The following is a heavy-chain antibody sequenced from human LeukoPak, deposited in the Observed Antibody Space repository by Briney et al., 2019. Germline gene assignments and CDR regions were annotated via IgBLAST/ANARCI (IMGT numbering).Heavy chain of an antibody. D-gene: IGHD3-22*01. CDR1: GYTFTSYA. CDR2: INTNTGNP. Sequence: ASVKVSCKASGYTFTSYAMNWVRQAPGQGLEWMGWINTNTGNPTYAQGFTGRFVFSLDTSVNTAYLQISSLKAEDTAVYYCARVVHPYDHESSGLTYDAFDIWGQGTMVTVSS. CDR3: ARVVHPYDHESSGLTYDAFDI. V-gene: IGHV7-4-1*02. J-gene: IGHJ3*02.